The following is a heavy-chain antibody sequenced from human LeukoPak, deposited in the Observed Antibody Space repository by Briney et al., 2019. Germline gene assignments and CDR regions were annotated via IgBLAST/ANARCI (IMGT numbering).Heavy chain of an antibody. CDR1: GGSISSYY. CDR3: ARGILYTYVYYYGMDV. Sequence: PSETLSLTCTVSGGSISSYYWSWIRPPPGKGLEWIGYIYYSGSTNYNPSLKSRVTISVDTTKNQFSLKLSSVTAADTAVYYCARGILYTYVYYYGMDVWGQGTTVTVSS. J-gene: IGHJ6*02. D-gene: IGHD2-15*01. V-gene: IGHV4-59*01. CDR2: IYYSGST.